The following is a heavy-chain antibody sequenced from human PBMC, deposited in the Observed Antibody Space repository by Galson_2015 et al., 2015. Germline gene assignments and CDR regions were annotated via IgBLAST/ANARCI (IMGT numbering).Heavy chain of an antibody. CDR2: ISSSSSYI. Sequence: SLRLSCAASGFTFSSYSMNWVRQAPGKGLGWVSSISSSSSYIYYADSVKGRFTISRDNAKNSLYLQMNSLRAEDTAVYYCARDSGYDILTGYYVVDYWGQGTLVTVSS. V-gene: IGHV3-21*01. D-gene: IGHD3-9*01. CDR1: GFTFSSYS. J-gene: IGHJ4*02. CDR3: ARDSGYDILTGYYVVDY.